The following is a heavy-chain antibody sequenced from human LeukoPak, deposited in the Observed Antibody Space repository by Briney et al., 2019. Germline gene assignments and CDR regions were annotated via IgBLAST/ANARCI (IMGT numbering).Heavy chain of an antibody. J-gene: IGHJ4*02. CDR2: ITDSGENT. Sequence: QPGGSLRLSCAASGFTFSIYAMSWVRQAPGKGLEWVSSITDSGENTYYADSVKGRFTISRDNSRNTLFLQMNSLSAEDTAVYYCAKAIGSRTYYRTDYWGQGTLVTVSS. CDR1: GFTFSIYA. V-gene: IGHV3-23*01. CDR3: AKAIGSRTYYRTDY. D-gene: IGHD3-10*01.